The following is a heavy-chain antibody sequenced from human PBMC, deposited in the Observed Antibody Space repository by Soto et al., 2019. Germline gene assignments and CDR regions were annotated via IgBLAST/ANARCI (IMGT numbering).Heavy chain of an antibody. V-gene: IGHV1-2*04. CDR3: AREAGSSDYYYYYMDV. D-gene: IGHD6-6*01. CDR2: INPNSGGT. CDR1: GYTFTGYY. J-gene: IGHJ6*03. Sequence: ASVEVCCKDSGYTFTGYYMHWVRQAPRQGLEWMGWINPNSGGTNYAQKFQGWVTMTRDTSISTAYMELSRLRSDDTAVYYCAREAGSSDYYYYYMDVWGKGTTVTVSS.